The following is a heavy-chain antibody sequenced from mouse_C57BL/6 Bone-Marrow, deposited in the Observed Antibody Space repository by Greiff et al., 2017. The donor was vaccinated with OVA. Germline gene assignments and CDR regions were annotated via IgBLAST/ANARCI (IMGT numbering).Heavy chain of an antibody. D-gene: IGHD1-1*01. J-gene: IGHJ4*01. CDR3: ARDAEYYGSNAMDY. V-gene: IGHV7-1*01. Sequence: EVMLVESGGGLVQSGRSLRLSCATSGFTFSDFYMEWVRQAPGKGLEWIAASRNKANDYTTEYSASVKGRFIVSRDTSQSILYLQMNALRAEDTAIYYCARDAEYYGSNAMDYWGQGTSVTVSS. CDR2: SRNKANDYTT. CDR1: GFTFSDFY.